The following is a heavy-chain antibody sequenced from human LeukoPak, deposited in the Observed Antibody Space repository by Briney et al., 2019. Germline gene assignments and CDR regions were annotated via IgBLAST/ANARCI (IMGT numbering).Heavy chain of an antibody. D-gene: IGHD2-2*02. J-gene: IGHJ4*02. CDR1: GFTFSSYW. CDR3: ARVYCSSTSCYTPHFDY. V-gene: IGHV3-7*01. CDR2: IKQDGSEK. Sequence: PGGSLRLSCAASGFTFSSYWMSWVRQAPGKGLEWVANIKQDGSEKYYVDSVKGRFTISRDNAKNSLYLQMNSLRAEDTAVYYCARVYCSSTSCYTPHFDYWGQGTLVTVSS.